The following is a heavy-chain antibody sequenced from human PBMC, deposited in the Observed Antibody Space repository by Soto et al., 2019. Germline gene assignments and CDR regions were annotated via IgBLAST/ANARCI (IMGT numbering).Heavy chain of an antibody. J-gene: IGHJ4*02. Sequence: QVQLVQSGAEVKKPGASVKVSCKASGYTFMTYGMQWVRQAPGQRLEWMGWINPGSGDTKYSENFQGRVAITRDTSASTXXXXLXXXRXXXXXXXXXXXXXLLWFGEPAHWGQGTLVTVSS. CDR3: XXXXLLWFGEPAH. V-gene: IGHV1-3*01. CDR2: INPGSGDT. CDR1: GYTFMTYG. D-gene: IGHD3-10*01.